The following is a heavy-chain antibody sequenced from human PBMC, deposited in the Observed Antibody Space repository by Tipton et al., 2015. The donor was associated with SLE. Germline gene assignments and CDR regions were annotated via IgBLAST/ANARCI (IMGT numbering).Heavy chain of an antibody. J-gene: IGHJ2*01. D-gene: IGHD6-19*01. CDR2: IWYDGSSK. CDR1: GFTFSTYG. V-gene: IGHV3-33*01. Sequence: SLRLSCAASGFTFSTYGIHWVRQAPGKGLEWVAVIWYDGSSKLYADSVKGRFSVSRDNSKNTLYLQMNSLRAEDTAVYYCASRSAVYWYFDLWGRGTLVTVSS. CDR3: ASRSAVYWYFDL.